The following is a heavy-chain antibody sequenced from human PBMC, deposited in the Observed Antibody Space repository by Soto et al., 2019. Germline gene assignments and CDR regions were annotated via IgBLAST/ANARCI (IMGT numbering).Heavy chain of an antibody. CDR3: AKDGYGSGSYYFFFDY. V-gene: IGHV3-23*01. CDR2: ISGSGGST. J-gene: IGHJ4*02. Sequence: GGSLRLSCAASGFTFSSYAMSWVRQAPGKGLEWVSAISGSGGSTYYADSVKGRFTISRDNSKNTLYLQMNSLRAEDTAVYYCAKDGYGSGSYYFFFDYWGQGTLVTVSS. D-gene: IGHD3-10*01. CDR1: GFTFSSYA.